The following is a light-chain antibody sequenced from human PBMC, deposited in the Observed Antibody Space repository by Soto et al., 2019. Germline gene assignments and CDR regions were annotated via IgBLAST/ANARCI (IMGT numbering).Light chain of an antibody. Sequence: QSVLTQPPSVSGSPGRSVTISGTANTTGIDNYDRVSWYQQSPGTAPKLIIYDVNNRPSGAPDRFSGSTSGNTASLTISGLQAEDETDYFCSLYSSNGSLIFGPGTKVTVL. J-gene: IGLJ1*01. CDR1: TTGIDNYDR. CDR3: SLYSSNGSLI. CDR2: DVN. V-gene: IGLV2-18*01.